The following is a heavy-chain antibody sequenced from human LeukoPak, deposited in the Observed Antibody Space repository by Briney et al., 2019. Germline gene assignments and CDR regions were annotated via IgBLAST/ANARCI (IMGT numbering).Heavy chain of an antibody. V-gene: IGHV4-59*01. J-gene: IGHJ5*02. CDR3: AKKVESKWFDP. Sequence: SETLSLTCTVSGGSISGYYWSWVRQPPGKGLEWMGYIYDSGTTNYNPSLTSRVAISEDTSKNQFSLRLTSVTAADTAVYYCAKKVESKWFDPWGQGTLVTVSS. CDR1: GGSISGYY. CDR2: IYDSGTT. D-gene: IGHD1-1*01.